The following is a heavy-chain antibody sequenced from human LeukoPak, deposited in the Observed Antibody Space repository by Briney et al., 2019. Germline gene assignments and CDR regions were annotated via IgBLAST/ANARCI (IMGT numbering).Heavy chain of an antibody. Sequence: GSSVKVSCKASGGTFSSYAISWVRQAPGQGLEWMGRIIPILGIANYAQKFQGRVTITADKSTSTAYLELSSLRAEDTAVYYCARTYSSSWNNWFDPWGQGTLVTVS. CDR2: IIPILGIA. CDR3: ARTYSSSWNNWFDP. D-gene: IGHD6-13*01. V-gene: IGHV1-69*04. CDR1: GGTFSSYA. J-gene: IGHJ5*02.